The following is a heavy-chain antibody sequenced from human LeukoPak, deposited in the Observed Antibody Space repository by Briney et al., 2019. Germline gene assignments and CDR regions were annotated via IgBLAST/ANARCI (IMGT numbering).Heavy chain of an antibody. CDR2: IKHDGSEK. Sequence: GGSLRLSCVASGFPFDRYWMSWVRQAPGKGLEWVANIKHDGSEKYFVDSVKGRFTISRDNAENSLFLQMTSLRADDRAVYFCARQRIYAAYFQFSGQGSQVTVCS. V-gene: IGHV3-7*01. D-gene: IGHD3-16*01. CDR1: GFPFDRYW. CDR3: ARQRIYAAYFQF. J-gene: IGHJ4*02.